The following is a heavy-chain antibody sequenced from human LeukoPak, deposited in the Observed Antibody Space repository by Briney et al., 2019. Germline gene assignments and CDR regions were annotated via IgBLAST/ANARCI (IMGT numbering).Heavy chain of an antibody. CDR2: INPDGSST. CDR1: GFTFSSYW. D-gene: IGHD6-19*01. Sequence: GGSLRLSCAASGFTFSSYWMHWVRPAPGKGVVWVSRINPDGSSTTYADSVKGRFTMSRDNAANMLYLQMNSLRADDTAVYYCVRGIAGAANDHWGQGTLVTVSS. CDR3: VRGIAGAANDH. V-gene: IGHV3-74*01. J-gene: IGHJ4*02.